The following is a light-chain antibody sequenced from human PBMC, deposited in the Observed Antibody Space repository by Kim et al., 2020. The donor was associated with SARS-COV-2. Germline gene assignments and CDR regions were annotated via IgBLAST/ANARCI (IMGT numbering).Light chain of an antibody. J-gene: IGKJ5*01. Sequence: SVGDRVTISCRTSQSISSYVNWYQHKAGKAPKLLIYAASSLQSGVPSRFSGSGSGTDFTLTISSLQPEDFATYSCQQTYSFPQITFGQGTRLEIK. CDR1: QSISSY. V-gene: IGKV1-39*01. CDR2: AAS. CDR3: QQTYSFPQIT.